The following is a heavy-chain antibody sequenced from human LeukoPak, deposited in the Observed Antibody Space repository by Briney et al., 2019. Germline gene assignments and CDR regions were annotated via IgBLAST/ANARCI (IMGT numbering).Heavy chain of an antibody. V-gene: IGHV3-7*01. CDR3: AREEPQHFYYYCGMDV. CDR1: GFTFSSHW. CDR2: IREDGSDK. Sequence: PGGSLRLSCAASGFTFSSHWMSWVRQAPGKGLEWVANIREDGSDKYYVESVKGRFTISRGNAKNSLYLQMNSLRAEDTAVYYCAREEPQHFYYYCGMDVWGQGTTVTVSS. D-gene: IGHD1-26*01. J-gene: IGHJ6*02.